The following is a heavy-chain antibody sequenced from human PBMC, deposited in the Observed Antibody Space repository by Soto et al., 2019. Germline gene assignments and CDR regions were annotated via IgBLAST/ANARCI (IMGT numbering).Heavy chain of an antibody. CDR1: GNTFTRYY. CDR2: INPSGGGT. J-gene: IGHJ4*02. CDR3: ARAVSTLLYYFDC. D-gene: IGHD4-17*01. Sequence: ASVKVSCKASGNTFTRYYFHWVRQAPGQGLEWMGLINPSGGGTNYAQKFQGRVTMTRDTSISTAYMELSRLRSDDTAVYYCARAVSTLLYYFDCWGQGSLVTVSS. V-gene: IGHV1-2*02.